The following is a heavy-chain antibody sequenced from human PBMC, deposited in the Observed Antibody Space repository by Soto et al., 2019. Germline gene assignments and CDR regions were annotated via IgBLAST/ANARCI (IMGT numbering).Heavy chain of an antibody. CDR1: VYTFTSYG. CDR3: ARDQLGYCSSTSCLSDY. J-gene: IGHJ4*02. D-gene: IGHD2-2*01. Sequence: SVQVSYKASVYTFTSYGISWVRQAPGQGLEWMGWISAYNGNTNYAQKLQGRATMTTDTSTSTAYMELRSLRSDDTAVYYCARDQLGYCSSTSCLSDYWGQGTLVTVS. V-gene: IGHV1-18*04. CDR2: ISAYNGNT.